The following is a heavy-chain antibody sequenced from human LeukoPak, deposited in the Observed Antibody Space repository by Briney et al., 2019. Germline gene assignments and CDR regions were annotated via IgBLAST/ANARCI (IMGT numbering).Heavy chain of an antibody. CDR1: GFTFSSYD. Sequence: GGSLRLSCRASGFTFSSYDMHWVRQAPGKGPEWVAFIRYDGSAEYYVDSVKGRFNISRDNSRNTLYLQMSSLRAEDTAVYYCAKGRDYFFDYWGQGTLVTVSS. J-gene: IGHJ4*02. CDR3: AKGRDYFFDY. V-gene: IGHV3-30*02. CDR2: IRYDGSAE.